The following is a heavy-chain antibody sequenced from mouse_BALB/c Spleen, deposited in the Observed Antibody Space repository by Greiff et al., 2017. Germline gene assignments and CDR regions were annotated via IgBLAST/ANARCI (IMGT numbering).Heavy chain of an antibody. J-gene: IGHJ4*01. CDR3: ARSDYYYAMDY. V-gene: IGHV5-9*03. Sequence: DVQLVESGGGLVKPGGSLKLSCAASGFTFSSYTMYWVRQTPEQRLEWVATISSGGGNTYYPDSVKGRFTISRDNAKNNLYLQMSSLRSEDTALYYCARSDYYYAMDYWGQGTSVTVSS. CDR1: GFTFSSYT. CDR2: ISSGGGNT.